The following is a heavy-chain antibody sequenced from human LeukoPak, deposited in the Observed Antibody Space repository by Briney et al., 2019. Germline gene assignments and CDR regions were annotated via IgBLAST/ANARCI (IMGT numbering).Heavy chain of an antibody. CDR3: ARDRVRRYYDSSGYYDAFDI. D-gene: IGHD3-22*01. V-gene: IGHV1-18*01. CDR1: GYTFTSYG. Sequence: ASVKVSCKASGYTFTSYGISWVRQAPGQGLEWMGWISAYNGNTNYAQKLQGRVTMTTDTSTSTAYMELRSLRSDDTAVYYCARDRVRRYYDSSGYYDAFDIWGQGTIVTVSS. J-gene: IGHJ3*02. CDR2: ISAYNGNT.